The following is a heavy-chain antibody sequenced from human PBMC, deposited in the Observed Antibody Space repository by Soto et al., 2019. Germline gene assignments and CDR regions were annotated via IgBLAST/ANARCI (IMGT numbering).Heavy chain of an antibody. D-gene: IGHD5-12*01. CDR2: INPNSGGT. CDR3: ARGAPIVATITNNWFDP. CDR1: GYTFTGYY. Sequence: GASVKVSCKASGYTFTGYYMHWVRQAPGQGLEWMGWINPNSGGTNYAQKFQGWVTMTRDTSISTAYMELSRLRSDDTAVYYCARGAPIVATITNNWFDPWGQGTLVTVSS. J-gene: IGHJ5*02. V-gene: IGHV1-2*04.